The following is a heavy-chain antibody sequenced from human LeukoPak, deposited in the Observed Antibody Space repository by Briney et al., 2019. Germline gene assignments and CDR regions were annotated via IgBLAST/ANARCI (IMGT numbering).Heavy chain of an antibody. V-gene: IGHV4-30-4*08. CDR1: GGSISSGDYY. D-gene: IGHD2-15*01. CDR3: ARKTYCSGGRCCGENWFGP. J-gene: IGHJ5*02. Sequence: SEPLSLTCTVSGGSISSGDYYWSWIRQPPGKGLEWIGYIYYSGSTYYNPSLKSRVTISVDTPKNQISLILTSVTAADTAVYYCARKTYCSGGRCCGENWFGPWGQGTLVTVSS. CDR2: IYYSGST.